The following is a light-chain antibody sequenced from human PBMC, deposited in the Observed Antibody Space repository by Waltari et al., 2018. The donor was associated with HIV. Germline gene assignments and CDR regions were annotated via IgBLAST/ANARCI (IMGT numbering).Light chain of an antibody. CDR2: VTS. CDR1: QSVSNHY. CDR3: QQYGNSPYT. J-gene: IGKJ2*01. Sequence: EIVLTQSPGTLSLSPGERATLSCRASQSVSNHYLAWYQQKPGQAPRLLIYVTSRRATGIPDRFSGSGSGTDFTLTISRLEPEDLAVYYCQQYGNSPYTFGQGTKLEIK. V-gene: IGKV3-20*01.